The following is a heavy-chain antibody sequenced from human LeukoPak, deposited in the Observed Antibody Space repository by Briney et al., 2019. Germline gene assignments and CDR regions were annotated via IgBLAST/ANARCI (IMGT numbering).Heavy chain of an antibody. CDR2: ISGSGGST. V-gene: IGHV3-23*01. J-gene: IGHJ4*02. CDR1: GFTFSSYA. D-gene: IGHD3-10*01. CDR3: AKSPSRMVRGTLSYYFDY. Sequence: GGSLRLSCAASGFTFSSYAMSWVCKAPGQWLERVSPISGSGGSTYYADSVKCRFAISRDNSKNTLYLQINSLRAEDTAVYYCAKSPSRMVRGTLSYYFDYWGQGTLVTVSS.